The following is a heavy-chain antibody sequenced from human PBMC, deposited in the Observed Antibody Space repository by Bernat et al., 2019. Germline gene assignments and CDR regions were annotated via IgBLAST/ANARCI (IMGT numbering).Heavy chain of an antibody. J-gene: IGHJ4*02. CDR1: GGSISSYY. V-gene: IGHV4-59*01. CDR3: ASFPICSGGSCFPRGYFDY. Sequence: QVQLQESGPGLVKPSETLSLTCTVSGGSISSYYWSWIRQPPGKGLEWIGYIYYSGSTNYNPSLKSRVTISVDTSKNQFSLKLSSVTAADTAVYYCASFPICSGGSCFPRGYFDYWGQGTLVTVSS. D-gene: IGHD2-15*01. CDR2: IYYSGST.